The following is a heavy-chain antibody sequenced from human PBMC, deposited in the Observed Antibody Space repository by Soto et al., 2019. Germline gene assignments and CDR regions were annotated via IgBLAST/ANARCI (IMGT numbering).Heavy chain of an antibody. J-gene: IGHJ4*02. CDR3: ATGAARGYSYGWNY. V-gene: IGHV4-31*03. CDR1: GGSISSGGYY. Sequence: QVQLQESGPGLVKPSQTLSLTCTVSGGSISSGGYYWSWIRQHPGKGLEWIGYIDYSGSTYSNPSLRRRLTISVDTSKNQFSLNLSSVTAADTAVYYCATGAARGYSYGWNYWGQGTLVTVSS. CDR2: IDYSGST. D-gene: IGHD5-18*01.